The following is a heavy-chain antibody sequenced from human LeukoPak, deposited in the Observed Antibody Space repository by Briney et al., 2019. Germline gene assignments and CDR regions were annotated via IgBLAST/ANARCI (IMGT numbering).Heavy chain of an antibody. Sequence: SETLSLTCAVYGGSFSGYCWSWIRQPPGKGLEWIGEINHSGSTNYNPSLKSRVTISVDTSRNQFSLKLSSVTAADTAVYYCARGYQGYCSGGSCYWYFDLWGRGTLVTVSS. CDR3: ARGYQGYCSGGSCYWYFDL. CDR1: GGSFSGYC. D-gene: IGHD2-15*01. CDR2: INHSGST. J-gene: IGHJ2*01. V-gene: IGHV4-34*01.